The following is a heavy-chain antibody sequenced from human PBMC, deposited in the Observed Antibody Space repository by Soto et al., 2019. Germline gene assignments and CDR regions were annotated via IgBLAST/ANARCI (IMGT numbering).Heavy chain of an antibody. D-gene: IGHD5-18*01. CDR1: GGTFSSDA. CDR2: IIPIFGTA. V-gene: IGHV1-69*01. Sequence: QVQLVQSGAEVKKPGSSVKVSCKASGGTFSSDAISWVRQAPGQGLEWMGGIIPIFGTANYAQKFQGRVTITADESKSTAYMELSSLRSEDTAVYYCARRGDAAMVENYYYGMDVWGQGTTVTVSS. CDR3: ARRGDAAMVENYYYGMDV. J-gene: IGHJ6*02.